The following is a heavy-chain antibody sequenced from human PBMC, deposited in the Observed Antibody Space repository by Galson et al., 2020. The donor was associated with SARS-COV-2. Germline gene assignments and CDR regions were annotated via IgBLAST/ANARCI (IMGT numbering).Heavy chain of an antibody. CDR2: VNPGNGNT. Sequence: ASVKVSFKASGYTFTSFTMHWVRQAPGQRLEWMGWVNPGNGNTKYSQTFQGRVTIRRDTSASTAYMELSSLRSEDTAVYYCARDRAYYDYVWGNYRSIFDYWGQGSLVTVSS. J-gene: IGHJ4*02. D-gene: IGHD3-16*02. CDR1: GYTFTSFT. CDR3: ARDRAYYDYVWGNYRSIFDY. V-gene: IGHV1-3*01.